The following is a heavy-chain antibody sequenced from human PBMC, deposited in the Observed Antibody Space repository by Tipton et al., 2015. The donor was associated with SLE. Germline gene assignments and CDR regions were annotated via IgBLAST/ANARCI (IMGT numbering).Heavy chain of an antibody. V-gene: IGHV3-43*01. D-gene: IGHD3-10*01. Sequence: SLRLSCAASGFTLSSYGMHWVRQAPGKGLEWVSLISWDGGSTYYADSVKGRFTISRDNSKNSLYLQMNSLRTEDTALYYCARGSYYGSGTCPHFCYWGQGTLVTVSS. CDR2: ISWDGGST. J-gene: IGHJ4*02. CDR1: GFTLSSYG. CDR3: ARGSYYGSGTCPHFCY.